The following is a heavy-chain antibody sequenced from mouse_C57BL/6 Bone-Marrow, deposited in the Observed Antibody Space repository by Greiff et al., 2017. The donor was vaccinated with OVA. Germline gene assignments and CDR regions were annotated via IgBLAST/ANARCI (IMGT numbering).Heavy chain of an antibody. Sequence: EVQLQQSGPELVKPGASVKIPCKASGYTFPDYNMDWVKQSHGKSLEWIGDINPNNGGTIYNQKFKGKATLTVDKSSSTAYMELRSLTSEDTAVYYCARWDDGYYWFAYWGQGTLVTVSA. J-gene: IGHJ3*01. CDR1: GYTFPDYN. CDR2: INPNNGGT. CDR3: ARWDDGYYWFAY. V-gene: IGHV1-18*01. D-gene: IGHD2-3*01.